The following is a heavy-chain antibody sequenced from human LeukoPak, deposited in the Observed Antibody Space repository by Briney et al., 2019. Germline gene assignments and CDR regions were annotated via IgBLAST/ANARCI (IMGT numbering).Heavy chain of an antibody. CDR2: INSDGSST. J-gene: IGHJ4*02. CDR3: ARQYSSWFDY. V-gene: IGHV3-74*01. CDR1: GFIFSSHW. D-gene: IGHD6-6*01. Sequence: TGGSLRLSCAASGFIFSSHWMHWVRQAPGKGLVWVSRINSDGSSTSYADSVKGRFTISRDNAKNTLYLQMSSLRAEDTAVYYCARQYSSWFDYWGQGTLVTVSS.